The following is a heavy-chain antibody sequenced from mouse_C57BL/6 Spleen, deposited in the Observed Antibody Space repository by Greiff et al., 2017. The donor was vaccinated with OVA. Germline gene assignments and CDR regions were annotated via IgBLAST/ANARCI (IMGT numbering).Heavy chain of an antibody. D-gene: IGHD1-1*01. CDR1: GFSLSTFGMG. CDR3: ARIENYGSSYSYWYFDV. V-gene: IGHV8-8*01. Sequence: QVTLKECGPGILQPSQTLSLTCSFSGFSLSTFGMGVGWIRQPSGKGLEWLAHIWWDDDKYYNPALKSRLTISKDTSKNQVFLKIANVDTADTATYYCARIENYGSSYSYWYFDVWGTGTTVTVSS. J-gene: IGHJ1*03. CDR2: IWWDDDK.